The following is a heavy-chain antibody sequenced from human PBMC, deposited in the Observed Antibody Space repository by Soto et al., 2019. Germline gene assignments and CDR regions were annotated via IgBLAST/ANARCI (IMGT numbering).Heavy chain of an antibody. J-gene: IGHJ4*02. CDR1: GFNFNTYF. CDR3: ARDDEHGSNCDLAH. D-gene: IGHD1-26*01. V-gene: IGHV3-30*13. CDR2: IFPNGRDK. Sequence: QVQLVQSGGGVVQPGRSLRLSCAASGFNFNTYFMHWVRQAPGKGLEWVAMIFPNGRDKEYADSVKGRFTISRDNSNNSVYLQLDRLRPEVKAVYYCARDDEHGSNCDLAHWGQGAMVTVSS.